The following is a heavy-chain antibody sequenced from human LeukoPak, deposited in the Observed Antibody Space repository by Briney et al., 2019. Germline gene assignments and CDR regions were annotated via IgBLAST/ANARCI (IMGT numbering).Heavy chain of an antibody. V-gene: IGHV3-30*02. D-gene: IGHD2-15*01. J-gene: IGHJ4*02. CDR2: IRYDGSNK. CDR1: GFTFSSYG. Sequence: PGGSLRLSCAASGFTFSSYGMHWVRQAPGKGLEWVAFIRYDGSNKYYADSVKGRFTISRDNSKNTLYLQMNSLRAEDTAVYYCAKDLSMGYYSGGSCGGIDYWGQGTLVTVSS. CDR3: AKDLSMGYYSGGSCGGIDY.